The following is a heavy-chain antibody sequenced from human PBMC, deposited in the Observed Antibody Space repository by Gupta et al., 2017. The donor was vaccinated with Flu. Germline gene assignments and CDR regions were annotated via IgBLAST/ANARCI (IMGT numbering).Heavy chain of an antibody. CDR2: INNDGSST. CDR1: GFTFSNNW. D-gene: IGHD3-10*01. Sequence: EVQVVESGGGLVQPGGSLGLSCAAAGFTFSNNWMHWVRLAPGKGLVWVSRINNDGSSTNYADSVKGRFTISRDNAKNTLYLQMNSLRNEDTALYYGARDRRTGRRPEDWGQGTLVTVSS. CDR3: ARDRRTGRRPED. J-gene: IGHJ4*01. V-gene: IGHV3-74*01.